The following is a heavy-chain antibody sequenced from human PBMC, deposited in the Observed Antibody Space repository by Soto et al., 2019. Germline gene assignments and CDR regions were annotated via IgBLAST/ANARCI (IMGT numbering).Heavy chain of an antibody. CDR1: GFTFSSYS. CDR2: ISSSSSYI. J-gene: IGHJ4*02. Sequence: PGGSLRLSCAASGFTFSSYSMNWVRQAPGKGLEWVSSISSSSSYIYYADSVKGRFTISRDNAKNSLYLQMNSLRAEDTAVYYCARGRGRFKSGVQKTFDSWGQGTLVTVSS. V-gene: IGHV3-21*01. D-gene: IGHD2-8*01. CDR3: ARGRGRFKSGVQKTFDS.